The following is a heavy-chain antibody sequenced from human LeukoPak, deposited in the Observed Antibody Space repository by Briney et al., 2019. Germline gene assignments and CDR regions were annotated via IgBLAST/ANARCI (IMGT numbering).Heavy chain of an antibody. D-gene: IGHD3-10*02. CDR3: AELGITMIGGV. J-gene: IGHJ6*04. CDR2: VSSSGSTI. Sequence: GGSLRLSCAASGFTFSSYEMSWVRQAPGKGLEWVSYVSSSGSTIYYADSVKGRFTISRDNAKNSLYLQMNSLRAEDTAVYYCAELGITMIGGVWGKGTTVTISS. V-gene: IGHV3-48*03. CDR1: GFTFSSYE.